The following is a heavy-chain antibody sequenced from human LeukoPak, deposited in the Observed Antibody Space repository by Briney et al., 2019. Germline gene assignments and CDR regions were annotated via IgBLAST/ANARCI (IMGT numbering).Heavy chain of an antibody. Sequence: SETLSLTCTVSGGSISSYYWSWIRQPPGKGLEWIGYIYYSGSTNYNPSLKSRVTISVDTSKNQFSLKLSSVTAADTAVYYCARTGTYYYDSSGPRGWFDPWGQGTLVTVSS. D-gene: IGHD3-22*01. V-gene: IGHV4-59*01. CDR1: GGSISSYY. CDR2: IYYSGST. J-gene: IGHJ5*02. CDR3: ARTGTYYYDSSGPRGWFDP.